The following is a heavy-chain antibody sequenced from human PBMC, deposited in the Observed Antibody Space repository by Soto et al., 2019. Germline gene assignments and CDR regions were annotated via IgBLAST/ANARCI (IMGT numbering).Heavy chain of an antibody. D-gene: IGHD3-10*01. CDR3: ACQPTAGSYYDLGSYYYYYAMDV. V-gene: IGHV4-34*01. CDR2: INHSGST. J-gene: IGHJ6*02. Sequence: SETLSLTCAVYGGSFSGYYWSWIRQPPGKGLEWIGEINHSGSTNSNPSLKSRVTVSVDTSKNQFSLRLISVTAADTAEYYCACQPTAGSYYDLGSYYYYYAMDVWGQGTTVTVSS. CDR1: GGSFSGYY.